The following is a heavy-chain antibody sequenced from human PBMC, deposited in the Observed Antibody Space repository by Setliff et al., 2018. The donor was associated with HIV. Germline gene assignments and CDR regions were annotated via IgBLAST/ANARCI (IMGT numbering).Heavy chain of an antibody. J-gene: IGHJ3*02. CDR1: GYSFTFYG. V-gene: IGHV1-18*04. CDR2: VSVYNGNT. CDR3: ATPGVGAGAFDI. D-gene: IGHD3-10*01. Sequence: ASVKVSCKASGYSFTFYGLHWVRQAPGQGLEWMGWVSVYNGNTKYAENFQDILTLTTDASTGTGFMELRGLRSDDTAVYYCATPGVGAGAFDIWGRGTMVTVSS.